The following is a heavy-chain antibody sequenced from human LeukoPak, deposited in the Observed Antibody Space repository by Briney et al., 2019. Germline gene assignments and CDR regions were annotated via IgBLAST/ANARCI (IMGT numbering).Heavy chain of an antibody. J-gene: IGHJ4*02. D-gene: IGHD3-10*01. CDR3: AREDGEYYYGSGSYPL. V-gene: IGHV1-2*02. CDR1: GYTFTGYY. Sequence: GASVKVSCKASGYTFTGYYMHWVRQAPGQGLEWMGWINPNSGGTNYAQKLQGRVTMTTDTSTSTAYMELKSLRSDDTAVYYCAREDGEYYYGSGSYPLWGQGTLVTVSS. CDR2: INPNSGGT.